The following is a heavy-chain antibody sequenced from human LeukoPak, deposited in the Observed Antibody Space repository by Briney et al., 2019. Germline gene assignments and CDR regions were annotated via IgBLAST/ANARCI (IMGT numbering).Heavy chain of an antibody. Sequence: GGSLGLSCAASGFTFSSYAMSWVRQAPGKGLEWVSAISGSGGSTYYADSVKGRFTISRDNSKNTLYLQMNSLRAEDTAVYYCANVVVPAAINEYFQHWGQGTLVTVSS. J-gene: IGHJ1*01. CDR3: ANVVVPAAINEYFQH. CDR2: ISGSGGST. V-gene: IGHV3-23*01. CDR1: GFTFSSYA. D-gene: IGHD2-2*01.